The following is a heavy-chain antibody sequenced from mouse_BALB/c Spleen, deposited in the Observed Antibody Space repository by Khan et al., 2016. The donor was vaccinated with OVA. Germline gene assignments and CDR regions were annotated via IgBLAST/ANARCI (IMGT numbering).Heavy chain of an antibody. CDR1: GYSITSDYV. Sequence: VQLKESGPGLVKPSQSLSLTCTVTGYSITSDYVWNWIRQFPGNKLEWMGYISYSGSTSYTPSLKRRFSITRDTSKNQFFLQLNSMTTEDTATYYCTRGRANWGQGTLVTVSA. CDR2: ISYSGST. D-gene: IGHD3-3*01. J-gene: IGHJ3*01. CDR3: TRGRAN. V-gene: IGHV3-2*02.